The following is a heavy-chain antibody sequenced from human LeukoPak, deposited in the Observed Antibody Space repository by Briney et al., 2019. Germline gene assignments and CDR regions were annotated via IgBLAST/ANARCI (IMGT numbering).Heavy chain of an antibody. CDR2: TSDRGDYT. D-gene: IGHD3-3*01. CDR3: AKGPYDFWSGYSRGLYFDY. J-gene: IGHJ4*02. Sequence: GGSLRLSCAASGFTFTSYSMSWVRQAPGKGLEWVSGTSDRGDYTYYADSVKGRFTISRDNSKNTLYLQMNSLRAEDTAVYYCAKGPYDFWSGYSRGLYFDYWGQGTLVTVSS. CDR1: GFTFTSYS. V-gene: IGHV3-23*01.